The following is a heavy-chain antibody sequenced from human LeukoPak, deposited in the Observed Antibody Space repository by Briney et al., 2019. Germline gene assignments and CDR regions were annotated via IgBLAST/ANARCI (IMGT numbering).Heavy chain of an antibody. V-gene: IGHV3-23*01. Sequence: PGGSLRLSCAVSGITLSNYAMSWVRQAPGKGLEWVAGISGSGGGTHYADSVKGRFTISRDSPKNTLYLQMNNLRAGDTAVYFCAKRGVVIRVILVGFHKEAYYFDSWGQGALATVSS. D-gene: IGHD3-22*01. J-gene: IGHJ4*02. CDR3: AKRGVVIRVILVGFHKEAYYFDS. CDR1: GITLSNYA. CDR2: ISGSGGGT.